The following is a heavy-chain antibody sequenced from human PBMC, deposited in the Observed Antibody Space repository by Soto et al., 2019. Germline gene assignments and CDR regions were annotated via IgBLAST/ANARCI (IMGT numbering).Heavy chain of an antibody. CDR1: GGSISSYY. D-gene: IGHD6-13*01. Sequence: SETLSLTCTVSGGSISSYYWSWIRQPPGKGLEWIGYIYYSGSTNYNPSLKSRVTISVDTSKNQFSLKLSSVTAADTAVYYCARESPGLAAAGTATFDYWGQGTLVTVSS. CDR2: IYYSGST. CDR3: ARESPGLAAAGTATFDY. J-gene: IGHJ4*02. V-gene: IGHV4-59*12.